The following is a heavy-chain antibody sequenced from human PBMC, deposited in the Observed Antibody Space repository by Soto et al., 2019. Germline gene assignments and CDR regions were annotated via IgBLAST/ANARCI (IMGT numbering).Heavy chain of an antibody. V-gene: IGHV3-23*01. CDR2: ISASGRDT. J-gene: IGHJ4*02. CDR3: AKGKASGWYYFDY. D-gene: IGHD6-19*01. CDR1: VFTFTNFA. Sequence: GSLRLSCAASVFTFTNFAMSWVRQAPGRGLEWVSGISASGRDTYYADSVKDRFTVSRDNSKNTLYLQMNSLRAEDTAIYYCAKGKASGWYYFDYWGQGARVTVSS.